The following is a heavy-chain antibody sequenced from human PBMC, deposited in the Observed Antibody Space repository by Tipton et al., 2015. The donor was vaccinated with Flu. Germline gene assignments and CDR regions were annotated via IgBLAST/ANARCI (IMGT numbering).Heavy chain of an antibody. J-gene: IGHJ3*02. CDR3: ARDGRPYCDTTGCHSPHVFDI. CDR1: GASISSGGYY. V-gene: IGHV4-31*03. Sequence: TLSLTCSVSGASISSGGYYWTWIRQLPGKGLEWIGHIYYSGTTLYNPSLKSRLTISIDTSKNQFSLNLNSMTVADTAVYFCARDGRPYCDTTGCHSPHVFDIWAKGQWSPSLQ. D-gene: IGHD2-2*02. CDR2: IYYSGTT.